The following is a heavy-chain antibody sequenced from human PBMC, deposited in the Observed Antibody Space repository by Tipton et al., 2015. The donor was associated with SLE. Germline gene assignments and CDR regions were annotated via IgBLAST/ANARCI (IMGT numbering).Heavy chain of an antibody. Sequence: SLRLSCIASGFTFDDYAMHWVRQAPGKGLEWVSGIRWNSVSIGYADSVKGRFTISRDNAKKSLYLQMDSLRVEDTAFYYCTKDIGTVTAAVGYWGQGTLVTVSS. CDR1: GFTFDDYA. D-gene: IGHD4-17*01. V-gene: IGHV3-9*01. CDR2: IRWNSVSI. J-gene: IGHJ4*02. CDR3: TKDIGTVTAAVGY.